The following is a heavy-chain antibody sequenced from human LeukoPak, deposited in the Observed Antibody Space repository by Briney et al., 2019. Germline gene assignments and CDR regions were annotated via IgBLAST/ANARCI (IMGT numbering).Heavy chain of an antibody. D-gene: IGHD3-9*01. J-gene: IGHJ4*02. CDR3: ARGSRYYDILTGYEDFDY. CDR2: ISYDGSNK. CDR1: GFTFSSYA. Sequence: PGGSLRLSCAASGFTFSSYAMHWVRQAPGKGLEWVADISYDGSNKYYADSVKGRFTISRDNSKNTLYLQMNSLRAEDTAVYYCARGSRYYDILTGYEDFDYWGQGTLVTVSS. V-gene: IGHV3-30-3*01.